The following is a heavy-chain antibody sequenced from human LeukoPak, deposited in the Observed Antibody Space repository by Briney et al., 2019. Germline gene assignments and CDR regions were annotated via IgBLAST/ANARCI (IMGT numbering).Heavy chain of an antibody. CDR1: GFTFSSYA. V-gene: IGHV3-23*01. Sequence: PGGSLRLSCAASGFTFSSYAMSWVRQAPGKGLEWVSAISGSGGSTYYADSVKGRFTISRDNSKNSLYLQMNSLRAEDTAVYYCATSTSRGPYYYYMDVWGKGTTVTVSS. CDR3: ATSTSRGPYYYYMDV. J-gene: IGHJ6*03. D-gene: IGHD2-2*01. CDR2: ISGSGGST.